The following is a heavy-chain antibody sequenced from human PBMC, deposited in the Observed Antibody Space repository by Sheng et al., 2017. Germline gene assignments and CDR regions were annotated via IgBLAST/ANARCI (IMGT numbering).Heavy chain of an antibody. CDR1: GGSISSSSYY. V-gene: IGHV4-39*07. J-gene: IGHJ4*02. Sequence: QLQLQESGPGLVKPSETLSLTCTVSGGSISSSSYYWGWIRQPPGKGLEWIGSIYYSGSTYYNPSLKSRVTISVDTSKNQFSLKLSSVTAADTAVYYCARFSSSGPYPEVVDYWGQGTLVTVSS. D-gene: IGHD3-22*01. CDR3: ARFSSSGPYPEVVDY. CDR2: IYYSGST.